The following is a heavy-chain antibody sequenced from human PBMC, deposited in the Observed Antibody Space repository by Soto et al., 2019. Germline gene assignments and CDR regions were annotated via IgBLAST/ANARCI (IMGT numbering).Heavy chain of an antibody. CDR1: GFAFDDHA. Sequence: ALRLSCVASGFAFDDHAMHWVRQVPGKGLEWVSGISWNSDSIRYADSVKGRFTISRDNTKNSLYLQMNSLRAEDTALYHCAKHIKWGNSGYLVGGSGASDNWGQGTMFTVSS. V-gene: IGHV3-9*01. D-gene: IGHD3-22*01. CDR3: AKHIKWGNSGYLVGGSGASDN. J-gene: IGHJ3*02. CDR2: ISWNSDSI.